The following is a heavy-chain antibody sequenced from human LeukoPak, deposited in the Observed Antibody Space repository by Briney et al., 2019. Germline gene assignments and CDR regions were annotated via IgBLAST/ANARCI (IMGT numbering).Heavy chain of an antibody. D-gene: IGHD3-16*01. V-gene: IGHV4-59*01. CDR3: VQVRLSGLFDP. CDR1: GGSFSGYY. J-gene: IGHJ5*02. CDR2: IHYSGST. Sequence: PSETLSLTCAVYGGSFSGYYWTWIRQPPGKQLEWLGYIHYSGSTSYNPSLNSRVTMSLDASKNQFSLKLGSVTAADTAVYYCVQVRLSGLFDPWGQGTLVTVSS.